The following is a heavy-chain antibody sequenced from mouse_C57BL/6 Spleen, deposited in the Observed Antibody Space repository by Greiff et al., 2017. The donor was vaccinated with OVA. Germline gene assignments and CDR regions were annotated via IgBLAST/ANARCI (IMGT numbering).Heavy chain of an antibody. CDR3: ARQGAD. CDR1: GFSLTSYG. CDR2: IRGDGST. Sequence: VQLQQSGPGLVAPSQSLSITCTVSGFSLTSYGVSWVRQPPGKGLEWLGVIRGDGSTNYHSAPISRLSISKDNSKSRVFLKLDSLETDDAATYCCARQGADWGQGTLVTVSA. D-gene: IGHD3-3*01. V-gene: IGHV2-3*01. J-gene: IGHJ3*01.